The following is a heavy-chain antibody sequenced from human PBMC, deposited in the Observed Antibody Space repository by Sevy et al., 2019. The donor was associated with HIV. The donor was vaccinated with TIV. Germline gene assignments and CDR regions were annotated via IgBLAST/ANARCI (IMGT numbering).Heavy chain of an antibody. J-gene: IGHJ4*02. D-gene: IGHD2-2*01. CDR1: GFTFTTYA. CDR3: ARDVRWYCSSTSCYVFDY. V-gene: IGHV3-23*01. Sequence: GGSLRLSCAASGFTFTTYAMSWVRQAPGKGLEWVSAISGSGDSTYYADSVKGRFTVSRDNSKNTLYLQMNSLIAEDTAVYYCARDVRWYCSSTSCYVFDYWGQGTLVTVSS. CDR2: ISGSGDST.